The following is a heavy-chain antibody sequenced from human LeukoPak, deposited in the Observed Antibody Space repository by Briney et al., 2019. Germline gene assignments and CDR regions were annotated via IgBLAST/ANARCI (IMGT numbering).Heavy chain of an antibody. D-gene: IGHD1-26*01. V-gene: IGHV4-39*01. CDR3: ARTYSGNSSRFDP. CDR1: GGSFRNSYY. CDR2: IHYSGST. Sequence: SETLSLSCTVSGGSFRNSYYWGWIRQPPGRGLEWIGSIHYSGSTYYNPSLKSRVTMSVDTSKTQFSLKLSSVTAADTAVYYCARTYSGNSSRFDPWGQGTLVTVSS. J-gene: IGHJ5*02.